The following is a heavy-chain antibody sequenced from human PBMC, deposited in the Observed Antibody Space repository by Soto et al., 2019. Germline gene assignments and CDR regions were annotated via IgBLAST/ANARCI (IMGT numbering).Heavy chain of an antibody. V-gene: IGHV1-58*02. CDR1: GFTFTSSA. CDR2: IVVGSGNT. CDR3: AAGIMTTVTTLDY. Sequence: TSVKVSCKDSGFTFTSSAMQWVRQARGQRLEWIGWIVVGSGNTNYAQKFQERVTITRDMSTSTAYMELSSLRSEDTAVYYCAAGIMTTVTTLDYWGQGTLVTVSS. J-gene: IGHJ4*02. D-gene: IGHD4-17*01.